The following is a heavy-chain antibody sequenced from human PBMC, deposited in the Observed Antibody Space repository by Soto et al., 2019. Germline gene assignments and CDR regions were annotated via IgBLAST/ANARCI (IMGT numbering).Heavy chain of an antibody. CDR2: VYPRDSDI. D-gene: IGHD3-16*01. CDR1: GYRFGIYW. CDR3: AGGRGWFDY. Sequence: EVQLVQSGAEVKEPGQSLRISCKGFGYRFGIYWIAWVRQKPGKGLEWMGRVYPRDSDIGYSPSFQGRGTSSGDTSTDTAFLQGSSREAADAARDHGAGGRGWFDYWGEGTLVTVSS. V-gene: IGHV5-51*03. J-gene: IGHJ5*01.